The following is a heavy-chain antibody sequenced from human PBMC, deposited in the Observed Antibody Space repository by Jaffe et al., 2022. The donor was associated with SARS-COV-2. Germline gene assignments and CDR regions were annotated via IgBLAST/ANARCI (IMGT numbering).Heavy chain of an antibody. CDR3: ARVQAQGYSGYRGSHAFDI. D-gene: IGHD5-12*01. J-gene: IGHJ3*02. CDR1: GGSISSGGYY. V-gene: IGHV4-31*03. CDR2: IYYSGST. Sequence: QVQLQESGPGLVKPSQTLSLTCTVSGGSISSGGYYWSWIRQHPGKGLEWIGYIYYSGSTYYNPSLKSRVTISVDTSKNQFSLKLSSVTAADTAVYYCARVQAQGYSGYRGSHAFDIWGQGTMVTVSS.